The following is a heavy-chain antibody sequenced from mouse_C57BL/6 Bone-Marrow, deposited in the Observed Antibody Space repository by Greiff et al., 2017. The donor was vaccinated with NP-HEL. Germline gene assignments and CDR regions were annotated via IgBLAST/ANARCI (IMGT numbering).Heavy chain of an antibody. CDR3: ARVITTVVATDY. J-gene: IGHJ2*01. CDR1: GFTFSSYA. D-gene: IGHD1-1*01. Sequence: EVQVVESGGGLVKPGGSLKLSCAASGFTFSSYAMSWVRQTPEKRLEWVATISDGGSYTYYPDNVKGRFTISRDNAKNNLYLQMSHLKSEDTAMYYCARVITTVVATDYWGQGTTLTVSS. V-gene: IGHV5-4*01. CDR2: ISDGGSYT.